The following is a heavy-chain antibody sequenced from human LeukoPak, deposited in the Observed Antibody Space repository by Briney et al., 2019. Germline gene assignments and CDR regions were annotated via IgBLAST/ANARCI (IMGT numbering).Heavy chain of an antibody. J-gene: IGHJ4*02. CDR2: IGSSGSST. D-gene: IGHD1-26*01. Sequence: GGSLRLSCAASGFSFRTYAMAWVRQAPGKGLEWVSAIGSSGSSTYYADSVKGRFIISRDNSDNTLALQMNSLTADDTATYYCAKRERERVSWYFFDSWSQGVLVTVSS. V-gene: IGHV3-23*01. CDR1: GFSFRTYA. CDR3: AKRERERVSWYFFDS.